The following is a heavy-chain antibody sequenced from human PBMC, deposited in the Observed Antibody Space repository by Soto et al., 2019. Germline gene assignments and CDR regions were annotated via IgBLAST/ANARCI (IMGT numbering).Heavy chain of an antibody. CDR2: ISGSGDSP. D-gene: IGHD2-2*01. Sequence: PGGSLRLSCAASGFTFSNYAMSWVRQAPGKGLEWVSIISGSGDSPYYADSVKGRFTISRDNSRNTLYLQMNSLRAGDSAKYYCAKEGTSRLYYFDYWGQGTLVIVSS. CDR1: GFTFSNYA. V-gene: IGHV3-23*01. J-gene: IGHJ4*02. CDR3: AKEGTSRLYYFDY.